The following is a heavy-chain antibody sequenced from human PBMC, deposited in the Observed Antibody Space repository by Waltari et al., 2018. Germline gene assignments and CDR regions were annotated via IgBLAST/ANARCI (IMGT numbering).Heavy chain of an antibody. J-gene: IGHJ3*02. CDR1: GGSISSHY. CDR2: IYYSGST. D-gene: IGHD3-3*01. V-gene: IGHV4-59*11. Sequence: QVQLQESGPGLVKPSETLSLTCTVSGGSISSHYWSWIRQPPGKGLEWIGYIYYSGSTNYNPSLKSRVTISVDTSKNQFSLKLSSVTAADTAVYYCARSYYDFWSGYYPANDAFDIWGQGTMVTVSS. CDR3: ARSYYDFWSGYYPANDAFDI.